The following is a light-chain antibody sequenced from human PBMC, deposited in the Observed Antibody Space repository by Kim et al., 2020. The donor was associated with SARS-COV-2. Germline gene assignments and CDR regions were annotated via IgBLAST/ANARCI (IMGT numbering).Light chain of an antibody. Sequence: GQSITISCTGTRSDVGSYNLVSWYQQHPGKAPKLMIYEVSKRPSGVSNRFSGSKSGNTASLTISGLQAEDEADYYCCSYAGSSTPVFGGGTQLTVL. CDR2: EVS. V-gene: IGLV2-23*02. J-gene: IGLJ2*01. CDR1: RSDVGSYNL. CDR3: CSYAGSSTPV.